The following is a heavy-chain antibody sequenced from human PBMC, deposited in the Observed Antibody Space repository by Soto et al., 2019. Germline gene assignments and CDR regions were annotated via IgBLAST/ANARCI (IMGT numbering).Heavy chain of an antibody. Sequence: SETLSLTCTVSGGSISSSSYYWGWIRQPPGKGLECIGSIYYSGSSYYNPSLKSRVTISVDTSKNQFSLKLSSVTAADTAVYYWARHWLQSWFDPWGQGTLVX. J-gene: IGHJ5*02. CDR2: IYYSGSS. V-gene: IGHV4-39*01. CDR3: ARHWLQSWFDP. CDR1: GGSISSSSYY. D-gene: IGHD4-4*01.